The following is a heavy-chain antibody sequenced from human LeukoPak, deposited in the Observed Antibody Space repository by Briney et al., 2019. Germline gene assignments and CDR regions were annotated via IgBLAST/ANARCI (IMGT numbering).Heavy chain of an antibody. V-gene: IGHV1-18*01. J-gene: IGHJ6*02. CDR2: ISAYNDNT. CDR1: GYIFTSYD. D-gene: IGHD1-26*01. CDR3: ARDHDGTGYYGMDV. Sequence: GASVKVSCKASGYIFTSYDISWVRQAPGQGLEWMGWISAYNDNTNYAQKLQGRVTMTTDTSTSTAYMELRSLRSDDTAVYYCARDHDGTGYYGMDVWGQGTTVTVSS.